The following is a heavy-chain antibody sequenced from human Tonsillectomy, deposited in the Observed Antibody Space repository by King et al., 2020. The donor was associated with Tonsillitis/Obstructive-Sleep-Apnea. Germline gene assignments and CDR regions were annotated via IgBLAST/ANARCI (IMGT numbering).Heavy chain of an antibody. CDR3: ARHSGSYYYFDY. D-gene: IGHD1-26*01. V-gene: IGHV4-59*08. CDR1: GGSISSYY. J-gene: IGHJ4*02. CDR2: IYYSGST. Sequence: QLQESGPGLVKPSETLSLTCTVSGGSISSYYWSWIRQPPGKGLEWIGYIYYSGSTNYNPSLKSRVTISVDTSKNQFSLKLSSVTAADTAVYYCARHSGSYYYFDYWGQGTLVTVSS.